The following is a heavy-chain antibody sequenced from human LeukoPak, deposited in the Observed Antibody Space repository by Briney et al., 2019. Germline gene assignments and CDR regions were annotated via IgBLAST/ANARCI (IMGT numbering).Heavy chain of an antibody. CDR1: GFTFSSYG. V-gene: IGHV3-30*02. D-gene: IGHD5-24*01. Sequence: GGSLRLSCATSGFTFSSYGMHWVRQAPGKGLEWVAFIRYDGSNKYYADSVKGRFTISRDNSKNTLYLQMSSLRAEDTAVYYCAKGGRGGYNKDYFDYWGQGTLVTVSS. CDR3: AKGGRGGYNKDYFDY. J-gene: IGHJ4*02. CDR2: IRYDGSNK.